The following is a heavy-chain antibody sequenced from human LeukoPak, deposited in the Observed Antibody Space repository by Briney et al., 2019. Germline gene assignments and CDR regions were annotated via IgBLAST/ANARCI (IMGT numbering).Heavy chain of an antibody. CDR1: GFTFSGSS. Sequence: PGGSLKLSCAASGFTFSGSSMHWVRQASGKGLEWVGRIRSKGNNYATVYAASVKGRFTISRDNSKNTLYLQMSSLRAEDTAVYYCARVSTVTTPAYWGQGTLVTVSS. CDR2: IRSKGNNYAT. D-gene: IGHD4-17*01. J-gene: IGHJ4*02. CDR3: ARVSTVTTPAY. V-gene: IGHV3-73*01.